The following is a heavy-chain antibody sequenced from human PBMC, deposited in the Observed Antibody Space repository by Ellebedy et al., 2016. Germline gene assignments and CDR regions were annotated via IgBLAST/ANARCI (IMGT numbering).Heavy chain of an antibody. CDR3: ARGYLTGSVPLRGYFDY. CDR2: ITLSGGNT. Sequence: ASVKVSXXASGDTSTIDYMHWLRQAPGQGPQWMGIITLSGGNTNYAQKFQGRVTMTTDTSTSTAYMELRSLRSDDTAVYYCARGYLTGSVPLRGYFDYWGQGTLVTVSS. J-gene: IGHJ4*02. V-gene: IGHV1-46*01. CDR1: GDTSTIDY. D-gene: IGHD6-13*01.